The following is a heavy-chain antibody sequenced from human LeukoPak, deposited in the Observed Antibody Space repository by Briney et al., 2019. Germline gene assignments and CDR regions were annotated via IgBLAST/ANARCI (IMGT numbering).Heavy chain of an antibody. V-gene: IGHV1-58*02. CDR3: AADLLADYDILTGYPQSFDY. CDR1: GFTFTSSA. Sequence: GASVKVSCKASGFTFTSSAMQWVRQARGQRLEWIGWIVVGSGNTNYAQKFQERVTITRDMSTSTAYMELSSLRSEDTAVYYCAADLLADYDILTGYPQSFDYWGQGTLVTVSS. D-gene: IGHD3-9*01. CDR2: IVVGSGNT. J-gene: IGHJ4*02.